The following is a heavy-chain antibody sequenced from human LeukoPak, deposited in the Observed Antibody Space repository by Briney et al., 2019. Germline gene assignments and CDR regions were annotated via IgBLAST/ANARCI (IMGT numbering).Heavy chain of an antibody. CDR1: GGSIGGYY. D-gene: IGHD3-9*01. J-gene: IGHJ5*02. CDR3: ARGTTDYDILTGYYRYWFDP. Sequence: SETLSLTCTVSGGSIGGYYWSWIRRPPGKGLEWIGYIYYSGSTKYNPSLKSRVTISVDTSRTQFSLKVSSVTAADTAVYYCARGTTDYDILTGYYRYWFDPWGQGTLVTVSS. CDR2: IYYSGST. V-gene: IGHV4-59*01.